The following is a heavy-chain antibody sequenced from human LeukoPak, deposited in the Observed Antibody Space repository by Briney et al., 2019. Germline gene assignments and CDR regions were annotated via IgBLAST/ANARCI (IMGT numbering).Heavy chain of an antibody. CDR1: GYTFTCCY. Sequence: SVTVSCKASGYTFTCCYKHWVRHAPGQGLEWMGWSNPNSGGTNYAQKFQGRVTMTRDTSISTAYMELSRLRSDDAAVDYCARARGIYRMSYYYYMDVWGKGTTVTVSS. CDR2: SNPNSGGT. V-gene: IGHV1-2*02. CDR3: ARARGIYRMSYYYYMDV. J-gene: IGHJ6*03. D-gene: IGHD1-26*01.